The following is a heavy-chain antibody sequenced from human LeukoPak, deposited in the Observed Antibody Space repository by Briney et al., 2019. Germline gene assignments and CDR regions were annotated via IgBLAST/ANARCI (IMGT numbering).Heavy chain of an antibody. D-gene: IGHD2-15*01. V-gene: IGHV3-7*01. J-gene: IGHJ4*02. CDR3: GRGSRISDY. Sequence: PGGSLRLSCEVSGFIFSCYWMSWVRQAPGKGPEWVAHIKQDGSEKDYVDSVKGRFTISRDNGKNSLYLQMNSLRAEDTAVYYCGRGSRISDYWGQGTQVTVSS. CDR2: IKQDGSEK. CDR1: GFIFSCYW.